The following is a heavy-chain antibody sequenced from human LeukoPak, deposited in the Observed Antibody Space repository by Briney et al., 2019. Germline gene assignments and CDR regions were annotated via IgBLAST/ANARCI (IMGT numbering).Heavy chain of an antibody. D-gene: IGHD3-10*01. CDR3: AKDPMLRGATYDY. CDR1: GFXFSRYA. V-gene: IGHV3-23*01. CDR2: IGDSGRNT. Sequence: GGSLRLSCAASGFXFSRYAITWVRQAPGKGLEWVSAIGDSGRNTYYADSVRGRFTISRDNSKNTLYLQMNSLRAEDTAIYYCAKDPMLRGATYDYWGQGTLVTVSS. J-gene: IGHJ4*02.